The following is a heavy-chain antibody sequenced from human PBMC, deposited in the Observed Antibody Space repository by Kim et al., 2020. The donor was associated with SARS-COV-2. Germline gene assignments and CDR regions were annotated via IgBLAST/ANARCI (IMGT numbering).Heavy chain of an antibody. J-gene: IGHJ4*02. V-gene: IGHV4-4*02. CDR3: VREDKTYYDSRGYGFAY. CDR1: GGSISSSHW. D-gene: IGHD3-22*01. CDR2: INQSGST. Sequence: SETLSLTCAVSGGSISSSHWWSWVRQPPGKGLEWIGEINQSGSTNYNPSLKSRVKILVDKSQNQFSLNLRSVTAADTAVYYCVREDKTYYDSRGYGFAYWGQGTLVTVSS.